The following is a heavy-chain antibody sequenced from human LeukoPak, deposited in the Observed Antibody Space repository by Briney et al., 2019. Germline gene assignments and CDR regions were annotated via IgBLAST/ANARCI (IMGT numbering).Heavy chain of an antibody. CDR1: GVTFSSYA. V-gene: IGHV3-23*01. Sequence: QTGGSLRLSCAASGVTFSSYAMTWVRQAPGKGLEWVSGISGSGGTTYYADSVKGRFTISRDNSKNTLYLQMNSPRAEDTAVYYCAKNYGDSYFDYWGQGTLVTVSS. CDR3: AKNYGDSYFDY. CDR2: ISGSGGTT. J-gene: IGHJ4*02. D-gene: IGHD4-17*01.